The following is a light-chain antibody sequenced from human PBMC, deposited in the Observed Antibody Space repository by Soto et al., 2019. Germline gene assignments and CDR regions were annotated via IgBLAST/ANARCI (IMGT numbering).Light chain of an antibody. CDR3: QQYDSSPLYT. V-gene: IGKV3-20*01. Sequence: EIVLTQSPGTLSLSPGERATPSCRASQSVSDNFLAWYQQKPGQAPSLLIYGASSRATGIPDRFSGSGSGTDFTLTISRLEPEDFAVYYCQQYDSSPLYTFGQGTKVDIK. J-gene: IGKJ2*01. CDR2: GAS. CDR1: QSVSDNF.